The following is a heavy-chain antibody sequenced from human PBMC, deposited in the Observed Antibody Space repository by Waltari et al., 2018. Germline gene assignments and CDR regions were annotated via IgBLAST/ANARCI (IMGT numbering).Heavy chain of an antibody. J-gene: IGHJ4*02. CDR2: IYYSGST. CDR1: GGSISSYY. CDR3: ARVSTPGGLAEDY. D-gene: IGHD3-16*01. V-gene: IGHV4-59*01. Sequence: QVQLQESGPGLVKPSETLSLTCTVSGGSISSYYWSWIRHPPGKGLEWIGYIYYSGSTNYYPSLKSRVTISVDTSKNQFSLKLSSVTAADTAVYYCARVSTPGGLAEDYWGQGTLVTVSS.